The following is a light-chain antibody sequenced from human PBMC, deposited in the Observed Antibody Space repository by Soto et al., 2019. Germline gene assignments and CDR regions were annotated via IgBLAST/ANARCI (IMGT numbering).Light chain of an antibody. V-gene: IGLV1-40*01. Sequence: QSVLTQPPSVSGAPGQRVTISCTGSTSNIGAGYDLHWYQQLPGTAPKLLIYDDNNRPSGVPDRVSGSKSGTSASLAITGLQAEDEADYYCQSYDSSLSGYVFGTGTKVTVL. CDR1: TSNIGAGYD. CDR2: DDN. J-gene: IGLJ1*01. CDR3: QSYDSSLSGYV.